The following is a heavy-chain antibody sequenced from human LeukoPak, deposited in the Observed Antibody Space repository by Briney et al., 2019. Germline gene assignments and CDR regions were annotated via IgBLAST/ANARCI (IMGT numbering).Heavy chain of an antibody. CDR1: GYTFTSYV. D-gene: IGHD3-3*01. CDR2: ISAYNGNT. J-gene: IGHJ5*02. V-gene: IGHV1-18*01. Sequence: ASVKVSCKASGYTFTSYVISWVRQAPGQGLEWMGWISAYNGNTNYAQKLQGRVTMTTDTSTSTAYMELRSLRSDDTAVYYCARDVVGDFWSGYYNPNWFDPWGQGTLVTVSS. CDR3: ARDVVGDFWSGYYNPNWFDP.